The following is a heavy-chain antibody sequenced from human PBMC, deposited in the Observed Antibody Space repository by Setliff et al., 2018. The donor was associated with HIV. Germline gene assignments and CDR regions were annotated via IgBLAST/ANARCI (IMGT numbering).Heavy chain of an antibody. Sequence: PSETLSLTCAVYGASFSDYYWTWIRQPPGRGLEWIGEINHSGDTNYNPSLKSRLTLSVETSKNQFSLKLTSVTAADTAVYYCARDQGGYFDFWGQGTLVTVSS. J-gene: IGHJ4*02. CDR2: INHSGDT. CDR3: ARDQGGYFDF. CDR1: GASFSDYY. D-gene: IGHD3-16*01. V-gene: IGHV4-34*09.